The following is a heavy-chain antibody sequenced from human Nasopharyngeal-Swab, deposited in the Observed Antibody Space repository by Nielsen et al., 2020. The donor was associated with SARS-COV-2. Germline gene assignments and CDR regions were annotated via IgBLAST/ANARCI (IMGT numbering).Heavy chain of an antibody. D-gene: IGHD5-24*01. CDR1: GGSILSSTYH. CDR2: IYYSGAT. CDR3: ASSGWLHPFDY. V-gene: IGHV4-39*01. Sequence: SETLSPPCPVPGGSILSSTYHRRWLRQSPGKGLERTGRIYYSGATYYNPPLKNRLPMSVDMSQNPFSLKLYSVTAADTAVYYCASSGWLHPFDYWGPGTLVTVSS. J-gene: IGHJ4*02.